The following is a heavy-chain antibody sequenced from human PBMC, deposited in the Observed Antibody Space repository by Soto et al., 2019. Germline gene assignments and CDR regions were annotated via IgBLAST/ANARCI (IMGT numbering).Heavy chain of an antibody. Sequence: QVQLVQSGAEVKKPGASVKVSCKASGYTFTSYYMHWVRQAPGQGLEWMGIINPSGGSTSYAQKFQGRVTMTRVTSTSTVYMELSSLRSEDTAVYYCARGRTGYRGDGKIPDYWGQGTLVTVSS. CDR3: ARGRTGYRGDGKIPDY. J-gene: IGHJ4*02. V-gene: IGHV1-46*01. D-gene: IGHD3-9*01. CDR1: GYTFTSYY. CDR2: INPSGGST.